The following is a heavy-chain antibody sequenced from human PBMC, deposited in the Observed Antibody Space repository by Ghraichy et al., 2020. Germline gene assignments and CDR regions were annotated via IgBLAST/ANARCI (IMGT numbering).Heavy chain of an antibody. CDR1: GFTFDDHC. CDR2: IKQDGSEK. J-gene: IGHJ4*02. D-gene: IGHD2-21*02. V-gene: IGHV3-7*01. Sequence: GGSLRLSCAASGFTFDDHCMSWVRQAPGKGLEWVANIKQDGSEKFYVNSVEGRFTISRDNAKNSLFLQMNSLRAEDTAVYYCARNDRDTAYRHLDYWGQGTLVTVSS. CDR3: ARNDRDTAYRHLDY.